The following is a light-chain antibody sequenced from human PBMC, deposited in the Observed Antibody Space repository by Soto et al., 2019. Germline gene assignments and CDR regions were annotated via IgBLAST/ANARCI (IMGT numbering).Light chain of an antibody. V-gene: IGKV1-9*01. CDR2: AAS. Sequence: IQLTQSPSSLSASVGDRVTITCRASQGISSYLAWYQQKPGKAPDLLIYAASTLQSGVPSRFSGSGSETDFTLTISSLQSEDFAVYYCQQYNNWPTFGQGTKVDI. CDR1: QGISSY. J-gene: IGKJ1*01. CDR3: QQYNNWPT.